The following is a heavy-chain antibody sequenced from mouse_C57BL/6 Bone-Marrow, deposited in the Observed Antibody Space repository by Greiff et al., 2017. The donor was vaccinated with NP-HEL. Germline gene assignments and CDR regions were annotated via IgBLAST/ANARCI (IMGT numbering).Heavy chain of an antibody. D-gene: IGHD1-1*01. V-gene: IGHV1-81*01. Sequence: QVQLKESGAELARPGASVKLSCKASGYTFTSYGISWVKQRTGQGLEWIGEIYPRSGNTYYNEKFKGKATLTADKSSSTAYMELRSLTSEDSAVYFCARRYYCCSSPDYWGQGTTLTVSS. CDR1: GYTFTSYG. CDR3: ARRYYCCSSPDY. CDR2: IYPRSGNT. J-gene: IGHJ2*01.